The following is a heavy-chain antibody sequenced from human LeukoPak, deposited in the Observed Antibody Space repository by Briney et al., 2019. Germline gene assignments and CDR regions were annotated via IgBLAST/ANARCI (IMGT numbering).Heavy chain of an antibody. J-gene: IGHJ4*02. CDR3: ARYRAYSSGWYGDFDY. V-gene: IGHV1-18*01. CDR2: ISAYNGNT. CDR1: GYTFTSYG. Sequence: GASVTVSCKASGYTFTSYGISWVRQAPGQGLEWTGWISAYNGNTNYAQKLQGRVTMTTDTSTSTAYMELRSLRSDDTAVYYCARYRAYSSGWYGDFDYWGQGTLVTVSS. D-gene: IGHD6-19*01.